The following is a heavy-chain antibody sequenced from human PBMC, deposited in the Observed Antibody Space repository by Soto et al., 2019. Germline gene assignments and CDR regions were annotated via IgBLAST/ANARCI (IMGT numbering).Heavy chain of an antibody. CDR3: ARINGWSHDY. D-gene: IGHD6-19*01. CDR1: GFTFSDYY. CDR2: ITSSGSSI. J-gene: IGHJ4*02. V-gene: IGHV3-11*01. Sequence: GGSLRLSCAASGFTFSDYYMSWIRQAPGKGLEWVSYITSSGSSIKYADSVKGRFTISRDNAKNSLYLEMNSLRAEDTAVYYCARINGWSHDYWGQGTLVTVSS.